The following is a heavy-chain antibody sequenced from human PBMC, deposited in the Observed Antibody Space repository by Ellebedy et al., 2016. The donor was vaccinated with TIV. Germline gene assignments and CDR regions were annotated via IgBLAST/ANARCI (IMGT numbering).Heavy chain of an antibody. CDR3: ARRGSYGDYAVQINNWFDR. V-gene: IGHV3-21*01. Sequence: GESLKISCAASGFTFSGFTMNWVRQAPGKGLEWVSSISSSGTYIHNADSVKGRFTISRDNAKNSLYLQMNSLRVEDTAVYYCARRGSYGDYAVQINNWFDRWGQGTLVTVYS. CDR1: GFTFSGFT. J-gene: IGHJ5*02. CDR2: ISSSGTYI. D-gene: IGHD4-17*01.